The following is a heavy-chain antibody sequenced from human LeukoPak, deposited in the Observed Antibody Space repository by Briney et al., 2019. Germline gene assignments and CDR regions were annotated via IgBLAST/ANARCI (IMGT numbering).Heavy chain of an antibody. V-gene: IGHV3-33*08. Sequence: GGSLRLSCAASGFSFSSYAMHWVRQAPGKGLEWVAVIWYDGSNKYYADSVKGRFTISRDNSKNTLYLQMNSLRAEDTAVYYCARGGGWLFGDYYGMDVWGQGTTVTVSS. CDR2: IWYDGSNK. D-gene: IGHD3-22*01. CDR1: GFSFSSYA. CDR3: ARGGGWLFGDYYGMDV. J-gene: IGHJ6*02.